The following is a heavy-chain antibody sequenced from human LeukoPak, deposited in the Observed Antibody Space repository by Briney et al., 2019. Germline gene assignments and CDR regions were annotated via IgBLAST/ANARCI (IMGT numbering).Heavy chain of an antibody. CDR1: GASVSSGSYY. J-gene: IGHJ4*02. Sequence: SSETLSLTCTVSGASVSSGSYYWSWIRQPPGKGLEWIGYIYYSGSTNYNPSLKSRVTISVDTSKNQFSLKLSSVTAADTAVYYCARGSRGYSYGWGQGTLVTASS. CDR3: ARGSRGYSYG. D-gene: IGHD5-18*01. V-gene: IGHV4-61*01. CDR2: IYYSGST.